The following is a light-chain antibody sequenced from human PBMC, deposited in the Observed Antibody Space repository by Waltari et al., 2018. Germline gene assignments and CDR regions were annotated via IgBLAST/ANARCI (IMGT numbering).Light chain of an antibody. V-gene: IGLV1-51*01. Sequence: QSVLTQPPSVSAAPGQKVTITCSGSNSNIGNNYVSRYQQIPGTAPKLFIYDNNKRPSEIPDRFSGSVSGTSATLGITGLQTGDEADYYCGTWDSSLSGYVFGTGTKVTVL. CDR2: DNN. J-gene: IGLJ1*01. CDR3: GTWDSSLSGYV. CDR1: NSNIGNNY.